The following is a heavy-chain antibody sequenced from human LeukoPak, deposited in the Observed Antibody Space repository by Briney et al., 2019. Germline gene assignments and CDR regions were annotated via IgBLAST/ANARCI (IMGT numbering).Heavy chain of an antibody. CDR3: ATALRLEALDL. D-gene: IGHD3-16*01. J-gene: IGHJ3*01. CDR2: FDPEDGER. CDR1: GYTLTELS. V-gene: IGHV1-24*01. Sequence: ASVKVSCKVSGYTLTELSTLWVRQAPGKGLEWMGGFDPEDGERIYAQKFQDRVTMTEDTSTDTAYMELRSLRSEDTAMYYCATALRLEALDLWGHGTMVTVSS.